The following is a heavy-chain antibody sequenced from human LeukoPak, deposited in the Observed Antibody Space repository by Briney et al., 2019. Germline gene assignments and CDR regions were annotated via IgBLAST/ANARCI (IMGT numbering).Heavy chain of an antibody. CDR3: AKSYRDYGGQNDAFDI. D-gene: IGHD4-23*01. Sequence: PGGSLRLSCAASGFTFSSYGMHWVRQAPGKGLEWVAFIRYDGSNKYYADSVKGRFTISRDNSKNTLYLQMNSLRAEDTAVYYCAKSYRDYGGQNDAFDIWGQGTMVTVSS. J-gene: IGHJ3*02. CDR2: IRYDGSNK. CDR1: GFTFSSYG. V-gene: IGHV3-30*02.